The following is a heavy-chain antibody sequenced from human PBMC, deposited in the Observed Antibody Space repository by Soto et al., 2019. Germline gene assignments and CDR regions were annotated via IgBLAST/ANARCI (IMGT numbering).Heavy chain of an antibody. CDR3: ARCYYDSSGYRYFDY. CDR1: GFSFSDYF. Sequence: ASVKFSCKASGFSFSDYFMHWVRQAPGQGLEWMGIINPSGDSRNYAQKFQGRVTITKNTLYLQMNSLRAEDTAVYYCARCYYDSSGYRYFDYWGQGTLVTVSS. CDR2: INPSGDSR. V-gene: IGHV1-46*01. J-gene: IGHJ4*02. D-gene: IGHD3-22*01.